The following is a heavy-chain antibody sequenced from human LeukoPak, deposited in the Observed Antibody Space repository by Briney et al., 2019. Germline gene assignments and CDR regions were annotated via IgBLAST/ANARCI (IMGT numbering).Heavy chain of an antibody. V-gene: IGHV3-30*02. Sequence: PGGSLRLSCAASGFTFSSYGMHWVRQAPGKGLEWVAFIRYDGSNKYYADSVKGRFTISRDNSKNTLYLQMNSLRAEDTAVYYCAKLQSVVIPAAMLGFDYWGQGILVTVSS. D-gene: IGHD2-2*01. CDR3: AKLQSVVIPAAMLGFDY. J-gene: IGHJ4*02. CDR1: GFTFSSYG. CDR2: IRYDGSNK.